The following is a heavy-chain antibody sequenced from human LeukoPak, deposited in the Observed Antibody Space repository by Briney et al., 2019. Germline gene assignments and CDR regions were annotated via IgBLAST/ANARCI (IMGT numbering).Heavy chain of an antibody. J-gene: IGHJ4*02. CDR2: ISGSGGST. CDR3: ARSISSSSSFDY. CDR1: GFTFSSYA. V-gene: IGHV3-23*01. Sequence: GGSLRLSCAASGFTFSSYAMSWVRQAPGKGLEWVSAISGSGGSTYYADSVKGRFTISRDNAESTLYLQMNSLRAEDTAVYYYARSISSSSSFDYWGQGTLVTVSS. D-gene: IGHD6-6*01.